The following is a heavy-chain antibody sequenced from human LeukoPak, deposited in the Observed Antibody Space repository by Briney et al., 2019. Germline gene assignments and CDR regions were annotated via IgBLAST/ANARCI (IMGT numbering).Heavy chain of an antibody. V-gene: IGHV4-59*01. CDR3: ARDRALRYFDL. J-gene: IGHJ2*01. Sequence: PSETLSLTCTVSGGSISSDCWSWIRQPPGKGLEWIGYIYYSGSTNYNPSLKSRVTISVDTSKNQFSLKLSSVTAADTAVYYCARDRALRYFDLWGRGTLVTVSS. CDR1: GGSISSDC. D-gene: IGHD3-3*02. CDR2: IYYSGST.